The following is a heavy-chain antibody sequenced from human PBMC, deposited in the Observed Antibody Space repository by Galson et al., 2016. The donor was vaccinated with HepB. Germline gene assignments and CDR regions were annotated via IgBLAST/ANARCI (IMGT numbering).Heavy chain of an antibody. D-gene: IGHD3-3*02. Sequence: SVKVSCKASGYTFTGYYIHWVRQAPGQGLEWMGWVNPNSGDTNYAQNFQDWVTVTSDTSNNTAYMELKRLRSDDTAIYYCARTAAPNYHFYNGMDVWGQGTTVSVSS. V-gene: IGHV1-2*04. J-gene: IGHJ6*02. CDR3: ARTAAPNYHFYNGMDV. CDR1: GYTFTGYY. CDR2: VNPNSGDT.